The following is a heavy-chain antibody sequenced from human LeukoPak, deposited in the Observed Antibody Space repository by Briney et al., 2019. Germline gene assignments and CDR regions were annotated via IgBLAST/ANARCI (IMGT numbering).Heavy chain of an antibody. CDR1: GFTFSSYS. Sequence: PGGSLRLSCAASGFTFSSYSMNWVRQAPGKGLEWVSAISGRGDSTDYADSVKGRFTISRDNSKNTLYLQMNTLRADDTAVYYCAQMNLYCSGGGCYSWKGDFDFWGQGTLVTVSS. CDR2: ISGRGDST. D-gene: IGHD2-15*01. CDR3: AQMNLYCSGGGCYSWKGDFDF. J-gene: IGHJ4*02. V-gene: IGHV3-23*01.